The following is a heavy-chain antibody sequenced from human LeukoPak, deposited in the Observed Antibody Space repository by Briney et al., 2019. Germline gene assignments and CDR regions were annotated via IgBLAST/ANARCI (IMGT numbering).Heavy chain of an antibody. CDR1: GFTFSSYG. CDR2: IWYDGSNK. J-gene: IGHJ3*02. CDR3: AKAFLDHDAFDI. V-gene: IGHV3-33*06. Sequence: GGSLRLSCAASGFTFSSYGMHWVRQAPGKGLEWVAVIWYDGSNKYYTDSVKGRFTTSRDNSKNTLYLQMNSLRAEDTAVYYCAKAFLDHDAFDIWGQGTMVTVSS.